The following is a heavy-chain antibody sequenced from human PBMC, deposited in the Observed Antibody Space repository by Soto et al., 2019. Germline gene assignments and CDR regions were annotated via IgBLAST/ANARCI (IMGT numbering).Heavy chain of an antibody. CDR2: ISSSGSTI. V-gene: IGHV3-48*03. CDR1: GFTFSSYE. Sequence: EVQLVESGGGVVQPGGSLRLSCAASGFTFSSYEMNWFRQAPGKGLEWVSYISSSGSTIYYADSVKGRFTISRDNATTSLYLQMNSLRAEDKAVYYCARAPGYYFDYWVQGTLVTVSS. CDR3: ARAPGYYFDY. J-gene: IGHJ4*02.